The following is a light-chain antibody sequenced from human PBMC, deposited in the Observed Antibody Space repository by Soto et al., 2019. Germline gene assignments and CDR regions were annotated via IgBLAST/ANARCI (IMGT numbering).Light chain of an antibody. V-gene: IGKV1-16*01. CDR3: QQYDRLPAT. Sequence: DIQMTQSPSSLSASVGDRVTITCRTSQGVTNYVAWFQQQPGRAPRSLIYGASSLQSGVPSRFSGSGSGTDFNFTISSLQPEDFATYFCQQYDRLPATFGPGTDV. J-gene: IGKJ3*01. CDR1: QGVTNY. CDR2: GAS.